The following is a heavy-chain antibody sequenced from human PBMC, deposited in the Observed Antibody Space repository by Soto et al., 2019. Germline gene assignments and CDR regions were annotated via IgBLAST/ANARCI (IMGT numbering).Heavy chain of an antibody. D-gene: IGHD3-22*01. Sequence: SETVSLTCAVSGVSISSPNWWSWVRQSPGKGLEWIGEIHHSGTTNYNPSLKNRVTISVDKSKNQPSLTLNSVTAADTALYYCGRDVVNYYDSSPTGPFDFPGQVPMV. CDR3: GRDVVNYYDSSPTGPFDF. V-gene: IGHV4-4*02. J-gene: IGHJ4*02. CDR2: IHHSGTT. CDR1: GVSISSPNW.